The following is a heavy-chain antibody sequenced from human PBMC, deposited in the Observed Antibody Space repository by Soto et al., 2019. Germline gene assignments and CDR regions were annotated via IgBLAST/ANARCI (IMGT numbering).Heavy chain of an antibody. Sequence: ASVKVSCKASGYTFTSYGIIWVRQAPGQGLEWMGWISAYNGNTSYAQKLQGRVTMTTDTSTSTAYMELRSLRSDDTAVYYCARYRPPGGDGSLGYYYGLDVWGKGTTVTVSS. CDR3: ARYRPPGGDGSLGYYYGLDV. CDR1: GYTFTSYG. CDR2: ISAYNGNT. D-gene: IGHD3-16*02. J-gene: IGHJ6*04. V-gene: IGHV1-18*01.